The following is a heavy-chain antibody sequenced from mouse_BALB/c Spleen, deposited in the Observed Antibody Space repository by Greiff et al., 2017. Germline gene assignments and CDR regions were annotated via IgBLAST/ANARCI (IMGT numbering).Heavy chain of an antibody. CDR1: GFTFSDYY. Sequence: EVQGVESGGGLVKPGGSLKLSCAASGFTFSDYYMYWVRQTPEKRLEWVATISDGGSYTYYPDSVKGQFTISRDNAKNNLYLQMSSLKSEDTAMYYCARGVVYYAMDYWGQGTSVTVSS. CDR3: ARGVVYYAMDY. V-gene: IGHV5-4*02. J-gene: IGHJ4*01. CDR2: ISDGGSYT.